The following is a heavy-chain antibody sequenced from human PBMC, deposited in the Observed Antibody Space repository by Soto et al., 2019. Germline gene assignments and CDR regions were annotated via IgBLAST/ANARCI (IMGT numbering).Heavy chain of an antibody. J-gene: IGHJ4*02. CDR2: ICYSGST. D-gene: IGHD3-10*01. CDR1: GGSISSGGYY. Sequence: QVQLQESGPGLVKPSQTLSLTCTVSGGSISSGGYYWSWIRQHPGKGLEWIGYICYSGSTYYNPSLKSGVTIAVETSKNQSYLKLSSVTAADTAVYYCAGLMVRGVYFDYWGQGNLDTVSS. CDR3: AGLMVRGVYFDY. V-gene: IGHV4-31*03.